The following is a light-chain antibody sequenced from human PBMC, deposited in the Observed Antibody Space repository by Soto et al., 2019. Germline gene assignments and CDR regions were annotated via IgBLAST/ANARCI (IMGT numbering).Light chain of an antibody. CDR3: QQYGSSPWT. CDR1: QSVSGSY. CDR2: GAS. Sequence: EIVLTQSPGTLSLSPEERATLSCRASQSVSGSYLAWYQQKPGQAPRLLIYGASSRATGIPDRFSGSGSGTDFTLTISRLEPEDFAVYYCQQYGSSPWTFGQGGKVDIK. V-gene: IGKV3-20*01. J-gene: IGKJ1*01.